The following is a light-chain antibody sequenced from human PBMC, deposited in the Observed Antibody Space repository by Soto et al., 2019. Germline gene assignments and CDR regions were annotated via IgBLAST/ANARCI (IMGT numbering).Light chain of an antibody. V-gene: IGKV3-11*01. CDR2: DAS. J-gene: IGKJ4*01. CDR1: QSVGRH. CDR3: QQRNNWPPAT. Sequence: EIVLTQSPATLSLSPGERATLSCRASQSVGRHLAWYQQKPGQAPRLLIYDASNRATGVPARFSGSGSGTDFTLSISGLEHEDFAVYYCQQRNNWPPATFGGGTKVEIK.